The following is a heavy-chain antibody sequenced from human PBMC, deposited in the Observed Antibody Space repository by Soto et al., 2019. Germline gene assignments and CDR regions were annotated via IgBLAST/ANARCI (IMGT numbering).Heavy chain of an antibody. CDR3: ASEIAVAGTLFDY. J-gene: IGHJ4*02. Sequence: VQLVESGGGLVKPGGSLRLSCAASGFTFSSYSMNWVRQAPGKGLEWVSSISGSGSNIHYADSVKGRFTISRDNAKNSLYLQMNSLRAEDTAVYYCASEIAVAGTLFDYWGQGTLFTVSS. CDR2: ISGSGSNI. D-gene: IGHD6-19*01. CDR1: GFTFSSYS. V-gene: IGHV3-21*01.